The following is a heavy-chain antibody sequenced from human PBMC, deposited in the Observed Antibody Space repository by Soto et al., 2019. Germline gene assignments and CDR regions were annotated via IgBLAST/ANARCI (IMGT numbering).Heavy chain of an antibody. Sequence: PSETLSLTCAVSGGSISSSNWWSWVRQPPGKGLEWIGEIYHSGSTYYNPSLKSRVTISVDKSKNQFSLKLSSVTAADTAVYYCARVWTTVTNWFDPWGQGTLVTGSS. D-gene: IGHD4-17*01. CDR3: ARVWTTVTNWFDP. J-gene: IGHJ5*02. CDR2: IYHSGST. CDR1: GGSISSSNW. V-gene: IGHV4-4*02.